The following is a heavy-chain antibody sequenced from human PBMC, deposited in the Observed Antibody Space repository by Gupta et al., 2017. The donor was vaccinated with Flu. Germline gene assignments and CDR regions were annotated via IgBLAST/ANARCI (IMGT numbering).Heavy chain of an antibody. J-gene: IGHJ6*03. CDR1: GVSFSDGGYF. Sequence: QVPLQESGPGLVKPSQTLSLTCTVSGVSFSDGGYFWSWIRQRPGTGLEWIGYIYYSGITHYNPYLESRCSRAVDTSNSPFYLKLSAVTAADTAVDECARDQWLEDAYYIDSWGKGTTVTVSS. CDR3: ARDQWLEDAYYIDS. CDR2: IYYSGIT. D-gene: IGHD2-8*01. V-gene: IGHV4-31*03.